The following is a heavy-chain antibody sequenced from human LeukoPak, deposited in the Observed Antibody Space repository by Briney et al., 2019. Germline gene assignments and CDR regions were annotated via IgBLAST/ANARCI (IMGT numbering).Heavy chain of an antibody. J-gene: IGHJ4*02. CDR1: GGSISSYY. D-gene: IGHD2-15*01. V-gene: IGHV4-4*07. CDR3: ARESVGYCSGGSCPYYFDY. Sequence: SETLSLTCTVSGGSISSYYWSWVRQPAGKGLEWIGRIYSSGNTNYNPSLKSRVTMSVDTSRNQFSLKLSSVTAADTAAYYCARESVGYCSGGSCPYYFDYWGQGTLVTVSS. CDR2: IYSSGNT.